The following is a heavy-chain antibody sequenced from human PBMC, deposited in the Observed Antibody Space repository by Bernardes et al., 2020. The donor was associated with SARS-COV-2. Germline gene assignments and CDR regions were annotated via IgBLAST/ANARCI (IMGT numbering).Heavy chain of an antibody. Sequence: SETLSLTCTVSGVSISSSNYYWGWIRQPPGKGLEWIGSMSSGGTTYYNPSLQSRVIESVDTSKNQFSLRLTSVTAADTGVYYCAGSSCGRDCYIGGLRSWDYGMDVWGQGTTVTVSS. J-gene: IGHJ6*02. V-gene: IGHV4-39*01. CDR3: AGSSCGRDCYIGGLRSWDYGMDV. D-gene: IGHD2-21*02. CDR1: GVSISSSNYY. CDR2: MSSGGTT.